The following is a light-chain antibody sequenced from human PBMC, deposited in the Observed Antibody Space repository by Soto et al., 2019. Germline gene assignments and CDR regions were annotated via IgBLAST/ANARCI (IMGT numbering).Light chain of an antibody. CDR1: SSNIGGNT. CDR2: SNN. J-gene: IGLJ1*01. V-gene: IGLV1-44*01. CDR3: SIAEDSLKRYV. Sequence: QSVLTQPPSASGTPGQRVTISCSGSSSNIGGNTVNWYQQQLPGTDPKLLIYSNNQRPSGVPDRFSGSKSGTSVSLAISGRHSEDDEADYCSIAEDSLKRYVFGAGTKVTVL.